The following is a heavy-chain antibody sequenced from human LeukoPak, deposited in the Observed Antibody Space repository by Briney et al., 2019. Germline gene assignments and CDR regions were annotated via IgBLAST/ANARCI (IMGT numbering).Heavy chain of an antibody. CDR2: ISYDGSNK. D-gene: IGHD3/OR15-3a*01. CDR1: GFTFSSYG. CDR3: ANWGLAFDY. V-gene: IGHV3-30*18. J-gene: IGHJ4*02. Sequence: GRSLRLSCAASGFTFSSYGMHWVRQAPGKGLEWVAVISYDGSNKYYADSVKGRFTISRDNSKNTLYLQMNSLRAEDTAVYYCANWGLAFDYWGQGTLVTVSS.